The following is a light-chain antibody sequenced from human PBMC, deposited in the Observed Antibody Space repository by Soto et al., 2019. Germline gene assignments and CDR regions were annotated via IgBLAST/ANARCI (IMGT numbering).Light chain of an antibody. Sequence: EIVMTQSPATLSVSPGERATLSCRASQNINTNLAWYQQKPGQAPRLLVYGAFTRAPGIPARFSGSGSGTELAPTITSLQSEDFAVYYCQQYNNWPQITFGQGTRLEIX. J-gene: IGKJ5*01. CDR2: GAF. V-gene: IGKV3-15*01. CDR3: QQYNNWPQIT. CDR1: QNINTN.